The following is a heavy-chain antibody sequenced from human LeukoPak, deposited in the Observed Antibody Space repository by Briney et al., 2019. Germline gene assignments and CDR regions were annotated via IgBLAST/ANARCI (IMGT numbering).Heavy chain of an antibody. CDR2: IYSSGST. V-gene: IGHV4-59*12. D-gene: IGHD5-24*01. Sequence: SETLSLTCTVSGDSIRNYYWSWIRQPPGKELEWIGYIYSSGSTNYNPSLKSRVTISVDTSKNQFSLKLSSVTAADTAVYYCARSHGQGFDYWGQGTLVTVSS. CDR1: GDSIRNYY. J-gene: IGHJ4*02. CDR3: ARSHGQGFDY.